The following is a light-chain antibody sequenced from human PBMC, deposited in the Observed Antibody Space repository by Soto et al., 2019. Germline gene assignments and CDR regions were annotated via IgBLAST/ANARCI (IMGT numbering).Light chain of an antibody. J-gene: IGKJ4*01. Sequence: EIVMTQSPATLSMSPGERVTLSCRASQSVSSNLAWYQQKPGQAPRLLIYGASTRATGIPARFSGSGSGTEFTLTISSLQSEDFALNYCQQYNNCPLTFGGGTKVEIK. CDR2: GAS. CDR3: QQYNNCPLT. V-gene: IGKV3-15*01. CDR1: QSVSSN.